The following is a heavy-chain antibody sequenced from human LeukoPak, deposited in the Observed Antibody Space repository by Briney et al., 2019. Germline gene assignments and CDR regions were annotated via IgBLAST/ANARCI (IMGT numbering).Heavy chain of an antibody. Sequence: SETLSLTCTVSGGSISSYYWSWIRQPPGKGLEWIGYIYYSGSTNYNPSLKSRVTISVDTSKNQFSLKLSSVTAADTAVYYCTREGDSSANAFDIWGQGTMVTVSS. CDR3: TREGDSSANAFDI. CDR2: IYYSGST. J-gene: IGHJ3*02. D-gene: IGHD3-22*01. CDR1: GGSISSYY. V-gene: IGHV4-59*01.